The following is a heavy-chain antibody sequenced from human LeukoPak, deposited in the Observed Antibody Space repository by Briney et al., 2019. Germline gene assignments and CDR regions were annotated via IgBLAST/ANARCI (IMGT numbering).Heavy chain of an antibody. Sequence: ASVKVSCKASVYTFTCYYMHWVRQAPGQGLEWMGWINPNSGGTNYAQKFQGRVTMTRDTSISTAYMELSRLRSDDTAVYYCARGRGRDYDFWSGGYYFDYWGQGTLVTVSS. CDR3: ARGRGRDYDFWSGGYYFDY. V-gene: IGHV1-2*02. CDR2: INPNSGGT. CDR1: VYTFTCYY. J-gene: IGHJ4*02. D-gene: IGHD3-3*01.